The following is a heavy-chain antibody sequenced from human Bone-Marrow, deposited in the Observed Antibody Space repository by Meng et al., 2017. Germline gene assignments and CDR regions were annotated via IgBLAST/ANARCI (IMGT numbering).Heavy chain of an antibody. CDR2: INPNSGGT. CDR3: ARVPYFSSAGTHGWIDY. CDR1: GYTFTSYG. D-gene: IGHD6-13*01. J-gene: IGHJ4*02. V-gene: IGHV1-2*02. Sequence: ASVKVSCKTSGYTFTSYGISWVRQAPGQGLEWMGWINPNSGGTNYAQKFQGRVTMTRDTSISTAYVELSRLRSDDTAVYYCARVPYFSSAGTHGWIDYWGQGTLVTGAS.